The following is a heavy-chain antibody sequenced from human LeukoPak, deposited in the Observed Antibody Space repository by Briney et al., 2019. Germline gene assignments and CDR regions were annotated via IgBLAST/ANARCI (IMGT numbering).Heavy chain of an antibody. V-gene: IGHV3-23*01. D-gene: IGHD2/OR15-2a*01. CDR3: AKDGTSYYYIYY. CDR1: GFTFSSYG. CDR2: ISGSGCST. J-gene: IGHJ4*02. Sequence: GGTLRLSCAASGFTFSSYGMSWVRQAPGKGLEWVSAISGSGCSTYYADSVKGRFTISRDNSKNALYLQMNSLRGDDTAVYYCAKDGTSYYYIYYWGQGTLVTVSS.